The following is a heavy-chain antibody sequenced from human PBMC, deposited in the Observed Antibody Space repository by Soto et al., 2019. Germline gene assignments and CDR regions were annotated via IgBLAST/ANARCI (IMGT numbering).Heavy chain of an antibody. D-gene: IGHD3-3*01. J-gene: IGHJ4*02. V-gene: IGHV1-46*03. CDR3: FRVVGD. Sequence: QVQLVQSGAEVKKPGASEKDSCKVSGNIFTSQYMHWVRQAPVQGHEWMAMINPSGGRTSYAQMFQGRVTMTRDTSTSTVHMELSSLRSEDTAVYYCFRVVGDWGQGTLVTVSS. CDR1: GNIFTSQY. CDR2: INPSGGRT.